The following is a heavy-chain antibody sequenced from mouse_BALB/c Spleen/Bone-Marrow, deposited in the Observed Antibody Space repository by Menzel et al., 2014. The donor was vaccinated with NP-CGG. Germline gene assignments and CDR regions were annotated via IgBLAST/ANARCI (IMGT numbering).Heavy chain of an antibody. CDR2: IGIGGST. J-gene: IGHJ2*01. D-gene: IGHD1-1*01. V-gene: IGHV2-9*02. CDR3: ARASYYYGSRYDY. Sequence: VQLQQSGPGLVAPSQSLSITCTVSGFSLTSYGVHWVRQPPGKGLEWLGVIGIGGSTNYNSALMSRLSISKDNSKSQVFLKMNSLQTDDTAMSYCARASYYYGSRYDYWGQGTTLTVSS. CDR1: GFSLTSYG.